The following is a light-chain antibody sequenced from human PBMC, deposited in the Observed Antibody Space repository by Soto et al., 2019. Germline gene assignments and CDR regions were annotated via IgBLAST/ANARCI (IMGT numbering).Light chain of an antibody. Sequence: ENVLTQSPATLSLSPGEGATLSCRASQSINTYLAWYQQKPGQAPRLLIYDASKRATGIPARFSGSGSGTNFTLTISSLEPEDFAVYYCQQRRSWQVTFGQGTKVQ. CDR3: QQRRSWQVT. CDR2: DAS. J-gene: IGKJ1*01. CDR1: QSINTY. V-gene: IGKV3D-11*02.